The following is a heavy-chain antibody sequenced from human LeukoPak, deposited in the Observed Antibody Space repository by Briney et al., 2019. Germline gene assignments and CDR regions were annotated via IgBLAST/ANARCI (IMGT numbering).Heavy chain of an antibody. J-gene: IGHJ4*02. CDR1: GDSVFSNSS. D-gene: IGHD3-22*01. CDR2: TYYRSKWYT. Sequence: SQTLSLTCAISGDSVFSNSSWNWIRQSPSRGLEWLGRTYYRSKWYTDYAESVKSRITINPDTSKNQFSLQVNSVTPEDTAVYYCARGSSRIYYYDSSGYSHAFDYWGQGILVTVSS. CDR3: ARGSSRIYYYDSSGYSHAFDY. V-gene: IGHV6-1*01.